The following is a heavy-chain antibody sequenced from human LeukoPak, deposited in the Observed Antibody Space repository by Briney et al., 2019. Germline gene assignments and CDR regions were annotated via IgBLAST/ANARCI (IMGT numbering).Heavy chain of an antibody. CDR3: TRDLMDYDVSTGLHHYYMDV. CDR2: INGDGRNI. J-gene: IGHJ6*02. CDR1: GFTFSSYW. Sequence: GGSLRLSCVASGFTFSSYWMHWVRQDPRKGPVWVSRINGDGRNINYADSVRGRFTISRDNAKNTLYLQMNTLRVEDTAVYYCTRDLMDYDVSTGLHHYYMDVWGQGTTVTVSS. D-gene: IGHD3-9*01. V-gene: IGHV3-74*01.